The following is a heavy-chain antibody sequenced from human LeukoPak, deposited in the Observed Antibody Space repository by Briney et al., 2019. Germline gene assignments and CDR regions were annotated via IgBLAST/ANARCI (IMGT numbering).Heavy chain of an antibody. CDR2: IKQDGSEK. CDR3: ARRSGYYYYGMDV. CDR1: GFTFSRYW. Sequence: GGSLGVSCAAFGFTFSRYWMSWVRQAPGKRLEWVANIKQDGSEKYYVDSVKGRFTISRDNAKNSLYLQMNSLRAEDTAVYYCARRSGYYYYGMDVWGQGTTVTVSS. J-gene: IGHJ6*02. D-gene: IGHD2-15*01. V-gene: IGHV3-7*01.